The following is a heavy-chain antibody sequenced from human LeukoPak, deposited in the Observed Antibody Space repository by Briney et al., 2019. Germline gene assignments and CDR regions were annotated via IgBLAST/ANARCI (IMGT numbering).Heavy chain of an antibody. J-gene: IGHJ6*02. V-gene: IGHV3-7*01. CDR2: IKQEGSEK. CDR1: GFTFSNYW. CDR3: ARSETTYYYDSSVYFYYYYGMDV. D-gene: IGHD3-22*01. Sequence: RGSLRLSCAASGFTFSNYWRTWGRQAPGKGLGWVSNIKQEGSEKYYVDSVKGRFTISRENAKNSLYLQMNSLRAEDTAVYYCARSETTYYYDSSVYFYYYYGMDVWGQGTTVTVSS.